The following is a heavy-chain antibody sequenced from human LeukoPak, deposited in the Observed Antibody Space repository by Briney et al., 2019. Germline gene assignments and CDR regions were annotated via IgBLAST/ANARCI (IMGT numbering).Heavy chain of an antibody. D-gene: IGHD3-10*01. CDR2: MNPNSGNT. CDR3: ARAYYYGSGKRLYFDY. Sequence: GASVKVSCKASGYTFTNYDINWVRQATGQGLEWMGWMNPNSGNTGYAQKFQGRVTITRNISIITAYMELSSLRFEDTAVYYCARAYYYGSGKRLYFDYWGQGALVTVSS. V-gene: IGHV1-8*03. CDR1: GYTFTNYD. J-gene: IGHJ4*02.